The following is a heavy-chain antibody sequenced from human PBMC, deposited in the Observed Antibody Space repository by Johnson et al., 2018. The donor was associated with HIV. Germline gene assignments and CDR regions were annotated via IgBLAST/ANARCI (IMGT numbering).Heavy chain of an antibody. CDR1: GITFSDYY. CDR3: ARDKGRGAFDI. Sequence: QMLLVESGGGLVKPGGSLRLSCAASGITFSDYYMSWIRQAPGKWLEWVSYISSSGNTIYYADSVKGRVTISRDNAKKSLYLQMNSLRAEDTAVYYCARDKGRGAFDIWGQGTMVTVSP. V-gene: IGHV3-11*04. D-gene: IGHD3-10*01. J-gene: IGHJ3*02. CDR2: ISSSGNTI.